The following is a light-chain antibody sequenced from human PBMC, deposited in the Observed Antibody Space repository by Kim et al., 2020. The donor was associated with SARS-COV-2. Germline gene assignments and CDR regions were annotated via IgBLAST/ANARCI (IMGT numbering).Light chain of an antibody. CDR1: QNINSH. V-gene: IGKV1-39*01. CDR3: QQTHTPPFT. Sequence: DIQMTQSPSSLSASVGDRVTITCRTSQNINSHLNWYHQKPGRAPKLLIYAASTLQGGVPSRFSGSGSETDFTLTISSLQPEDFATYFCQQTHTPPFTFGPGTQVDIQ. J-gene: IGKJ3*01. CDR2: AAS.